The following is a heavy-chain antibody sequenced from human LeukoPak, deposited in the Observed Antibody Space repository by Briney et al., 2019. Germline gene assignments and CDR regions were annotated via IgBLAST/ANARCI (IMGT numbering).Heavy chain of an antibody. V-gene: IGHV1-69*13. CDR2: IIPIFGTA. J-gene: IGHJ5*02. Sequence: GASVTVSCKASGGTFSSYAISWVRQAPGQGLEWMGGIIPIFGTANYAQKFQGRVTITADESTSTAYMELSSLRSEDTAVYYCARAGIADFYDSTGYPNWFDPWGQGTLVTVSS. CDR3: ARAGIADFYDSTGYPNWFDP. CDR1: GGTFSSYA. D-gene: IGHD3-22*01.